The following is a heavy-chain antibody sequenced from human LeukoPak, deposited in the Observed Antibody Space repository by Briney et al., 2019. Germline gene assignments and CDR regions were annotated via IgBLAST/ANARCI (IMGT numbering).Heavy chain of an antibody. J-gene: IGHJ4*02. CDR2: IRYDGNDK. CDR1: GFTFSSYG. V-gene: IGHV3-30*02. CDR3: AKVLYGDPYFGD. Sequence: GGSLRLSCAASGFTFSSYGMHWVRQAPGKGLEWVAFIRYDGNDKYHADSVKGRFTISRDNSKNTLSLQMNSLRGDDTAVYYCAKVLYGDPYFGDWGQGTLVTVSS. D-gene: IGHD4-17*01.